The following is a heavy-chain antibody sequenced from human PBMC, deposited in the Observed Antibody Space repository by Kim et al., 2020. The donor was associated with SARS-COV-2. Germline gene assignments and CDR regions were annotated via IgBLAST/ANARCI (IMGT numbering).Heavy chain of an antibody. V-gene: IGHV1-18*01. CDR3: ARDLPDWLLGDGGWFDP. CDR1: GYTFTSYG. Sequence: ASVKVSCKASGYTFTSYGISWVRQAPGQGLEWMGWISAYNGNTNYAQKLQGRVTMTTDTSTSTAYMELRSLRSDDTAVYYCARDLPDWLLGDGGWFDPWGQGTLVTVSS. J-gene: IGHJ5*02. D-gene: IGHD3-9*01. CDR2: ISAYNGNT.